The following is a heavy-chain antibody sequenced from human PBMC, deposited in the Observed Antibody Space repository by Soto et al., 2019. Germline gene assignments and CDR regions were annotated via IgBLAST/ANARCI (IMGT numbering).Heavy chain of an antibody. CDR3: AKGRRGDRGCAFDI. J-gene: IGHJ3*02. CDR1: GFTFSSYA. CDR2: ISGSGGST. Sequence: EVQLLESGGGLVQPGGSLRLSCVASGFTFSSYAMSWVRQAPGMGLEWVSSISGSGGSTYYADSVKGRFTLSRANSKTTVYLQMHSLRAEDTVVYYCAKGRRGDRGCAFDIWGQGTMVSVSS. D-gene: IGHD2-21*02. V-gene: IGHV3-23*01.